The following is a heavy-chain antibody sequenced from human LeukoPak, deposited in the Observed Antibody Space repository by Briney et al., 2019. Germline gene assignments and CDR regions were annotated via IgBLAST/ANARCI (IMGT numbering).Heavy chain of an antibody. CDR2: IKHDGSDK. J-gene: IGHJ4*02. V-gene: IGHV3-7*05. Sequence: GGSLRLSCAASGFTFSSFWMAWVRQAPGKGLEGVANIKHDGSDKYNVDSVKGRFTISRDNAKNSLYLQMNSLRAEDTAVYYCATSGAARADFHSWGQGTLVTVSS. CDR1: GFTFSSFW. D-gene: IGHD3-10*01. CDR3: ATSGAARADFHS.